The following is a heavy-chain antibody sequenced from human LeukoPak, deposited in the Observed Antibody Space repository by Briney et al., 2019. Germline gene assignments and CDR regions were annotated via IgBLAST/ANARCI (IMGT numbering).Heavy chain of an antibody. V-gene: IGHV3-21*01. Sequence: GGSLRLSCAASGFTFSSYSMNWVRRAPGKGLEWVSSISSSSSYIYYADSVKGRFTISRDNAKNSLYLQMNSLRAEDTAVYYCARGRRPNYYGSGSYHDWFDPWGQGTLVTVSS. D-gene: IGHD3-10*01. CDR1: GFTFSSYS. CDR2: ISSSSSYI. CDR3: ARGRRPNYYGSGSYHDWFDP. J-gene: IGHJ5*02.